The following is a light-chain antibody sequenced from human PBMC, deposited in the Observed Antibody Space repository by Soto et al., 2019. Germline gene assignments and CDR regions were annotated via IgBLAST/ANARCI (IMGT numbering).Light chain of an antibody. J-gene: IGKJ2*01. V-gene: IGKV1-39*01. Sequence: HMTQSPSSLSASVGDRITVTCRASQRITTYVNWYQLKPGEAPKLLISTSGTLQRGVPSRFSGSVSGTDFTLTISGLQPADFATYFCQQTYSTPYTFGQGTRLEIK. CDR3: QQTYSTPYT. CDR2: TSG. CDR1: QRITTY.